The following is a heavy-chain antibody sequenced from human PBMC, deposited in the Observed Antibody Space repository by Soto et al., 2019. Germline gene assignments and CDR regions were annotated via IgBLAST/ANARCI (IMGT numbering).Heavy chain of an antibody. CDR2: ISSSSNYI. Sequence: GGSLRLSCAASGFIFSDYYMSWIRQAPGKGLEWVSYISSSSNYINYADSVKGRFTISRDNAKNSLYLQMNSLRAEDTAVYYCARDQPGYSYGYGLGYWGQGTLVTVSS. D-gene: IGHD5-18*01. V-gene: IGHV3-11*06. J-gene: IGHJ4*02. CDR1: GFIFSDYY. CDR3: ARDQPGYSYGYGLGY.